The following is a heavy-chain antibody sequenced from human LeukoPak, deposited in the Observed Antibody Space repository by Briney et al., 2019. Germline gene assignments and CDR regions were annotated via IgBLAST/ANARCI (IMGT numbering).Heavy chain of an antibody. CDR3: ARDTGYCSGGSCYSRVMDV. D-gene: IGHD2-15*01. CDR1: GFTVSSNY. V-gene: IGHV3-30*01. J-gene: IGHJ6*04. CDR2: ISYDGSNK. Sequence: PGGSLRLSCAASGFTVSSNYMSWVRQAPGKGLEWVAVISYDGSNKYYADSVKGRFTISRDNSKNTPYLQMNSLRAEDTAVYYCARDTGYCSGGSCYSRVMDVWGKGTTVTVSS.